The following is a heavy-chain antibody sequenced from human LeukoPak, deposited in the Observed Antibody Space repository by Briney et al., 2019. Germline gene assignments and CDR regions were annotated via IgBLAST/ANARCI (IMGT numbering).Heavy chain of an antibody. CDR2: IWYDGSNK. V-gene: IGHV3-33*06. D-gene: IGHD3-10*01. J-gene: IGHJ4*02. Sequence: GGSLRLSCAPSGFSFSNYAMSWVRQAPGKGLEWVAVIWYDGSNKYYADSVKGRFTISRDNSKNALYLQMNSLRAEDTAVYYCAKDRRKGGYGSGSYYDYWGQGTLVTVSS. CDR1: GFSFSNYA. CDR3: AKDRRKGGYGSGSYYDY.